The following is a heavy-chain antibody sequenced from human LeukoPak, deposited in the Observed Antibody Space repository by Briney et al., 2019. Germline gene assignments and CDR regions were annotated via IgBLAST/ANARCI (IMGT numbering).Heavy chain of an antibody. J-gene: IGHJ4*02. CDR3: AKLSGRAVAGTLGY. Sequence: GGSLRLSCAASGFTFSSYGMHWVRQAPGKGLEWVAVISYDGSNKYYADSVKGRFTISRDNSKNTLYLQMNSLRAEDTAVNYCAKLSGRAVAGTLGYWGQGTLVTVSS. V-gene: IGHV3-30*18. CDR1: GFTFSSYG. D-gene: IGHD6-19*01. CDR2: ISYDGSNK.